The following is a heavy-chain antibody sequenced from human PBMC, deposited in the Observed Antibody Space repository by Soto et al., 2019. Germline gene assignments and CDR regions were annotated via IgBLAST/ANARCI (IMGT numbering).Heavy chain of an antibody. CDR2: IYPGDSDT. Sequence: PGESLKISCKGSGYSFTSYWIGWVRQMPGKGLEWMGIIYPGDSDTRYSPSFQGQVTISADKSISTAYLQWSSLKASDTAMYYCASGGLGYCSGGSCYSTFDAFDIWGQGTMVTVSS. D-gene: IGHD2-15*01. V-gene: IGHV5-51*01. CDR3: ASGGLGYCSGGSCYSTFDAFDI. CDR1: GYSFTSYW. J-gene: IGHJ3*02.